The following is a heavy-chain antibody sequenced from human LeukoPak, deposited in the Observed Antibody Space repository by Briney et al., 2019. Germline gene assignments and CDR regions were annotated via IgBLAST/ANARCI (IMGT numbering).Heavy chain of an antibody. CDR3: ARTSYGTGWFDP. CDR2: IYTSGST. Sequence: SETLSLTCTVSGGSISSGSYYWSWIRQPAGKGLEWIGRIYTSGSTNYNPSPKSRVTISVDTSKNQFSLKLSSVTAADTAVYYCARTSYGTGWFDPWGQGTLVTVSS. CDR1: GGSISSGSYY. J-gene: IGHJ5*02. D-gene: IGHD5-18*01. V-gene: IGHV4-61*02.